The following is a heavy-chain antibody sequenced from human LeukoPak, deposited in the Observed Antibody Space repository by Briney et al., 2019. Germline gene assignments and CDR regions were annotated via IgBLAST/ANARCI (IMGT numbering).Heavy chain of an antibody. Sequence: KPGGSLRLSCAASGFTFSDYYMSWIRQAPGKGLEWVSYISSSGSTIYYADSVKGRFTISRDNAKNSLYLQMNSLRAEDTAVCYCARDLRYYDFWSGYYRSRDAFDIWGQGTMVTVSS. CDR2: ISSSGSTI. D-gene: IGHD3-3*01. V-gene: IGHV3-11*04. CDR3: ARDLRYYDFWSGYYRSRDAFDI. CDR1: GFTFSDYY. J-gene: IGHJ3*02.